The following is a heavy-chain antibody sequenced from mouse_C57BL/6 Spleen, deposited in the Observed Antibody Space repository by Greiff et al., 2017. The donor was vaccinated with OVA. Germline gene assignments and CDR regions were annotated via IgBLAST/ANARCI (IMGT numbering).Heavy chain of an antibody. D-gene: IGHD1-1*01. CDR2: IYPGDGDT. Sequence: LVESGAELVKPGASVKISCKASGYAFSSYWMNWVKQRPGKGLEWIGQIYPGDGDTNYNGKFKGKATLTADKSSSTAYMQLSSLTSEDSAVYFCARPGSSPDWFAYWGQGTLVTVSA. V-gene: IGHV1-80*01. J-gene: IGHJ3*01. CDR1: GYAFSSYW. CDR3: ARPGSSPDWFAY.